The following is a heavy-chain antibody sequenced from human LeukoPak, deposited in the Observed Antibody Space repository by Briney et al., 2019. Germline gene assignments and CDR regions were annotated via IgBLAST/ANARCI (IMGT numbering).Heavy chain of an antibody. Sequence: SETLSLTCAVSGYSISIGYFWGWIRQPPGTGLEWIGSVYHSGSTYYNPSLKSRVTISVDTSKNQFSLNLNSVTAADTAVYYCARDAPSSIVGATPNAFDIWGQGTMVTVSS. J-gene: IGHJ3*02. CDR1: GYSISIGYF. V-gene: IGHV4-38-2*02. D-gene: IGHD1-26*01. CDR2: VYHSGST. CDR3: ARDAPSSIVGATPNAFDI.